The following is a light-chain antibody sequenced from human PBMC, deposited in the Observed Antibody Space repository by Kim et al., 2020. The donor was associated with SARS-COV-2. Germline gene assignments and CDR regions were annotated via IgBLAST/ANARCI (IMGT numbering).Light chain of an antibody. CDR1: SSDVGGYNH. J-gene: IGLJ2*01. V-gene: IGLV2-23*02. CDR3: SSYASGNSVV. Sequence: QSALTQPASVSGSPGQSITISCTGTSSDVGGYNHVSWYQQHPGKAPQLMIYDVNKRPSGVSDRFSGSKSGNTASLTISGLQAEDEADYYCSSYASGNSVVFGGGTQLTFL. CDR2: DVN.